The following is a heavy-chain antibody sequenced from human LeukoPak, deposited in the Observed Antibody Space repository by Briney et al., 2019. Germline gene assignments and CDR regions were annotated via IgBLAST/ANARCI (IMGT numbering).Heavy chain of an antibody. CDR3: AKGRSGSYSPTWDY. CDR2: ISSSSSYI. J-gene: IGHJ4*02. Sequence: PGGSLRHSCAASGFTFSSYSMNWVRQAPGKGLEWVSSISSSSSYIYYADSVKGRFTISRDNAKNSLYLQMNSLRAEDTAVYYCAKGRSGSYSPTWDYWGQGTLVTVSS. CDR1: GFTFSSYS. D-gene: IGHD1-26*01. V-gene: IGHV3-21*01.